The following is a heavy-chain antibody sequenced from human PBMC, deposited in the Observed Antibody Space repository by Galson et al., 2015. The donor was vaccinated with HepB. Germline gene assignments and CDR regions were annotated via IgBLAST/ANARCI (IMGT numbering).Heavy chain of an antibody. J-gene: IGHJ4*02. V-gene: IGHV4-39*01. CDR1: GASVSSTSYY. CDR2: VYYSGNT. Sequence: ETLSLTCAVSGASVSSTSYYWAWIRQPPGRGLEWIGSVYYSGNTYYNPSLEGRVTMSVDTSRNLFSLRLSSVTAPDTAVYYCARQYYYNAASHFNTLFYFDQWGRGTLVTVSS. CDR3: ARQYYYNAASHFNTLFYFDQ. D-gene: IGHD3-22*01.